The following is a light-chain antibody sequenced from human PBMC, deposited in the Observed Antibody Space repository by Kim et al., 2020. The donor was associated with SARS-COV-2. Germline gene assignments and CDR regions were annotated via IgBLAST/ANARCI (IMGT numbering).Light chain of an antibody. CDR2: EVT. CDR3: SSYRRSNNGVV. Sequence: QSALTQPPSASGSLGQSVTISCTGTSSDVGGYNYVSWYQHHPGKAPKLMIYEVTKRPSGVPDRFSGSKSDNTASLTVSGLQAEDEADYYCSSYRRSNNGVVFGEGTKVTVL. V-gene: IGLV2-8*01. J-gene: IGLJ2*01. CDR1: SSDVGGYNY.